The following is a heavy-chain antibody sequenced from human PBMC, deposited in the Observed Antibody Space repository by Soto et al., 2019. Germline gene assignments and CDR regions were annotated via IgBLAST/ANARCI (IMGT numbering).Heavy chain of an antibody. CDR1: GFTFGSYA. J-gene: IGHJ3*02. D-gene: IGHD5-12*01. V-gene: IGHV3-23*01. CDR2: ISGSGRTT. Sequence: GGSLRLSCAASGFTFGSYAMSWVRQAPGKGLEWVSIISGSGRTTNYADSVKGRFTISRDNSKNTLYVQMNSLRVDDTAVYYCAKDYSPFGYDNGDAFDIWGQGTMVTVSS. CDR3: AKDYSPFGYDNGDAFDI.